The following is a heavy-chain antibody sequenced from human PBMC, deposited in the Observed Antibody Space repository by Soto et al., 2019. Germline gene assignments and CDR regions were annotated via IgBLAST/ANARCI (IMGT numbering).Heavy chain of an antibody. V-gene: IGHV1-24*01. CDR1: GYTLTELS. J-gene: IGHJ6*02. CDR2: FDPEDGET. CDR3: ATVFFGTTGGYYYYGMDV. Sequence: ASVQVSCKVSGYTLTELSMHWVRQAPGKGLEWMGGFDPEDGETIYAQKFQGRVTMTEDTSTDTAYMELSSLRSEDTAVYYCATVFFGTTGGYYYYGMDVWGQGTTVTVSS. D-gene: IGHD1-1*01.